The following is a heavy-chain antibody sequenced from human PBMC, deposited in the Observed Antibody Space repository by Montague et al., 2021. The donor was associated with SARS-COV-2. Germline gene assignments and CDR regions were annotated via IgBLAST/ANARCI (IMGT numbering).Heavy chain of an antibody. CDR1: GGSVPDYF. V-gene: IGHV4-59*08. Sequence: SETLSLTCTVQGGSVPDYFWSWIRQPPGKGLEWVGEVLYNKGTNFNPSLKSRVAISADTSKNQFSLRLTSVTAADTAFYYCVRGPHYGGLNGPPDFWDQGTLVTVSS. J-gene: IGHJ4*02. CDR2: VLYNKGT. CDR3: VRGPHYGGLNGPPDF. D-gene: IGHD2-21*01.